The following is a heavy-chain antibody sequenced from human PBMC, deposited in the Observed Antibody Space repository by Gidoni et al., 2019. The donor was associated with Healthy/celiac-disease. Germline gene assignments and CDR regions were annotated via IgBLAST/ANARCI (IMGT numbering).Heavy chain of an antibody. V-gene: IGHV3-9*01. CDR1: GFTFDDYA. CDR3: AKDSSSWIHDAFDI. CDR2: ISWNSGSI. D-gene: IGHD6-13*01. J-gene: IGHJ3*02. Sequence: GGLVQPGRSLRLSCAASGFTFDDYAMHWVRQAPGKGLEWVSGISWNSGSIGYADSVKGRFTISRDNAKNSLYLQMNSLRAEDTALYHCAKDSSSWIHDAFDIWGQGTMVTVSS.